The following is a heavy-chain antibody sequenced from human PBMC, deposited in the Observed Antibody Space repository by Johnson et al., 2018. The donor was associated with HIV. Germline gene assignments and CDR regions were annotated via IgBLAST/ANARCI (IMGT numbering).Heavy chain of an antibody. J-gene: IGHJ3*02. CDR1: GFTVSNNY. Sequence: QVQLVESGGGLVQPGGSLRLSCAASGFTVSNNYMSWVRQAPGKGLEWVSAISGSGGSTYYAASVKGRFTISRDNAKNSLYLQMNSLRAEDTAVYYCANEGGDQDYAFDIWGQGTMVTVSS. CDR3: ANEGGDQDYAFDI. V-gene: IGHV3-11*04. CDR2: ISGSGGST. D-gene: IGHD3-16*01.